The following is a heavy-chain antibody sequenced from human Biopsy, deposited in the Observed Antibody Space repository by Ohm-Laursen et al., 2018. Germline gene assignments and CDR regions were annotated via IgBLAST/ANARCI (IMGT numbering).Heavy chain of an antibody. J-gene: IGHJ4*02. D-gene: IGHD3-16*02. CDR3: ARGEVTFGELIVSLDS. V-gene: IGHV1-18*01. CDR2: IRPLNGDT. Sequence: SVKVSCKTSGYNFISYSINWVRQAPGQGLEWMGWIRPLNGDTKYGQKFQDRVTMTTDTSTSKVYMELTSLRSDDTAVYYCARGEVTFGELIVSLDSWGQGTLVTVSS. CDR1: GYNFISYS.